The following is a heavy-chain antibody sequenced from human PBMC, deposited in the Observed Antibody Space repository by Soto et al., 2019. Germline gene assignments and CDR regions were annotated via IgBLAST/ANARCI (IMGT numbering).Heavy chain of an antibody. J-gene: IGHJ6*02. Sequence: ASVKVSCKASGYTFTGYYMHWVRQAPGQGLEWMGWINPNSGGTNYAQKFQGWVTMTRDTSISTAYMELSRLRSDDTAVYYCARDYLMDLQKDYYYGMDVWGQGTTVTVSS. CDR1: GYTFTGYY. CDR2: INPNSGGT. CDR3: ARDYLMDLQKDYYYGMDV. V-gene: IGHV1-2*04. D-gene: IGHD4-4*01.